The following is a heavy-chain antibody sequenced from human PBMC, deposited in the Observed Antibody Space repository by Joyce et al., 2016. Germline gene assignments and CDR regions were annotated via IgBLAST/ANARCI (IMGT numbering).Heavy chain of an antibody. CDR1: GYSFTSYW. J-gene: IGHJ3*02. CDR3: ARHGTVVTPLGERAFDI. D-gene: IGHD2-21*02. Sequence: EVQLVQSGAEVKKPGEYLRISCKGSGYSFTSYWIGWVRQMPGKGLAWLGIIWPGDSKTGYSPSCRDQVTFAADKSISTAYLQWNSLKASDAAIYFCARHGTVVTPLGERAFDIWGQGTVVTVSS. V-gene: IGHV5-51*01. CDR2: IWPGDSKT.